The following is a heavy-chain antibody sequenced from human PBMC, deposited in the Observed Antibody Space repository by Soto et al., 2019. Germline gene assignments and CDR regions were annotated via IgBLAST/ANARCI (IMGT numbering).Heavy chain of an antibody. CDR3: ARPEGRYFYDARGYYRH. CDR1: GYNFPIYW. CDR2: IYPDDSDT. V-gene: IGHV5-51*01. J-gene: IGHJ4*02. D-gene: IGHD3-3*01. Sequence: GESLKISCKTYGYNFPIYWIARVRQMPGKGLEWMGVIYPDDSDTRYSPSFQGQVTISADKSTGTAYLQWSSLKASDTAVYYCARPEGRYFYDARGYYRHWGQGTLVTVSS.